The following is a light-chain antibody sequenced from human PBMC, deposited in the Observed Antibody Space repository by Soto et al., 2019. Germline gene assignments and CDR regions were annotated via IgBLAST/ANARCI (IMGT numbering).Light chain of an antibody. CDR2: AAS. V-gene: IGKV1-39*01. CDR1: QYISNS. Sequence: IQMAQSPSSLSASVGDRVTITCRASQYISNSLNWYRQNPGKAPKLLIYAASALQDGVPSRFSGSGYGTDFTLTISSLQPEDFAVYYCQQSYTFPTWTFGPGTKVDVK. CDR3: QQSYTFPTWT. J-gene: IGKJ1*01.